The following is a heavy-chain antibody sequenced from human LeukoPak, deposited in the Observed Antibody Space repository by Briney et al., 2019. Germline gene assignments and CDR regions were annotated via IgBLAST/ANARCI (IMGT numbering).Heavy chain of an antibody. CDR1: GGSMSSYY. D-gene: IGHD4-23*01. J-gene: IGHJ6*03. Sequence: SETLSLTCIVSGGSMSSYYWSWIRQSPGKGLEWIGYIYHSGSTDYNSSLKSRVTISVDTSKNQFSLKLSSVTAADTAVYYCARQAVSYYYYYMDVWGKGTTVTVSS. V-gene: IGHV4-59*01. CDR3: ARQAVSYYYYYMDV. CDR2: IYHSGST.